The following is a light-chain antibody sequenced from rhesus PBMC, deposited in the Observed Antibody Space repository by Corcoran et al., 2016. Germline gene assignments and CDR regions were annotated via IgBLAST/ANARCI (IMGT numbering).Light chain of an antibody. CDR3: QQYNNSPLT. CDR1: QGINNY. Sequence: DIQMTQSPSSLSASVGDRVTITCRASQGINNYLSWYQQKPGKAPTPLIYYASSLETGVPSRFSGSRSGTDYTLTISSRQPEDIATYYCQQYNNSPLTFGGGTKVELK. CDR2: YAS. J-gene: IGKJ4*01. V-gene: IGKV1-66*01.